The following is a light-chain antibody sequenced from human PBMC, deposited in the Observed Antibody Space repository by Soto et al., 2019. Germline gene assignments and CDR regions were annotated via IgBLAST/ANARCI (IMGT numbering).Light chain of an antibody. CDR3: QQRSNRPRFT. J-gene: IGKJ3*01. CDR2: DVS. V-gene: IGKV3-11*01. Sequence: EVWLTQSPATLSLSPGERATLSCRASQSVDNYLAWYQQKPGQAPRLLIYDVSNRATGTPARFSGSGSGTDFTLSISSLEPEDFAVCYCQQRSNRPRFTFGPGTKLDIK. CDR1: QSVDNY.